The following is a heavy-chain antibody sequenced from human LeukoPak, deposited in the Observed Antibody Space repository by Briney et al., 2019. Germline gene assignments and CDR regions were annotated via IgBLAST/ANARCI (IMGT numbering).Heavy chain of an antibody. CDR2: ILADGGNK. Sequence: PGRSLRLSCAASGFTFSKHNMHWVRQAPGKGLEWVALILADGGNKYYADSVKGRFTISRDNSKNTLYLQMNSLRAEDTAVYYCARGGVYSSGSYYLYYFDYWGQGTLVTVSS. CDR1: GFTFSKHN. CDR3: ARGGVYSSGSYYLYYFDY. V-gene: IGHV3-30-3*01. J-gene: IGHJ4*02. D-gene: IGHD6-19*01.